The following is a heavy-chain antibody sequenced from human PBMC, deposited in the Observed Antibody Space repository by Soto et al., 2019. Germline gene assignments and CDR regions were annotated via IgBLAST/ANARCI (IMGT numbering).Heavy chain of an antibody. V-gene: IGHV2-26*01. CDR1: GFSLSNARMG. D-gene: IGHD3-9*01. Sequence: QVTLKESGPVLVKPTETLTLTCTVSGFSLSNARMGVSWIRQPPGKALEWLAHIFSNDEKSYSTSLKSRLTISKDTSKSQVVLNMTNMDPVDTATYYCARRPIDYGVLRYFDWSPGETSDDAFDIWGQGTMVTVSS. CDR2: IFSNDEK. J-gene: IGHJ3*02. CDR3: ARRPIDYGVLRYFDWSPGETSDDAFDI.